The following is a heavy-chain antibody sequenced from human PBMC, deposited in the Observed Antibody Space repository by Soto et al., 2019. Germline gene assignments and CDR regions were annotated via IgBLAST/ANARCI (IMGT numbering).Heavy chain of an antibody. CDR2: IWYDGSDK. CDR3: AKGGGRIVPRHFDN. CDR1: GFTLSSNG. J-gene: IGHJ4*02. Sequence: QVQLVESGGGVVQPGKSLRLSCAASGFTLSSNGMHWVRQAPGKGLEWVAFIWYDGSDKYYADSVKGRFTISRDNSKNTLYLQMNSLRAEDTAVYYCAKGGGRIVPRHFDNWGQGILVTVSS. V-gene: IGHV3-33*06. D-gene: IGHD1-26*01.